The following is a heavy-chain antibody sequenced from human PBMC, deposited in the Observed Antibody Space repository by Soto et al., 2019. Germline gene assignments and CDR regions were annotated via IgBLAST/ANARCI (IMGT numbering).Heavy chain of an antibody. Sequence: EVHLLESGGDLVQPGGSLRLSCTASGLTFSTYAMSWVRQAPGKGLEWVSAIGGSGTGGRSYYADSVEGRFSISRDNSRDTIYLEMNSVKVDDSAVYYCAKDMGSSPRPPDSLDIWGQGTVVRVSS. J-gene: IGHJ3*02. CDR2: IGGSGTGGRS. D-gene: IGHD3-10*01. V-gene: IGHV3-23*01. CDR3: AKDMGSSPRPPDSLDI. CDR1: GLTFSTYA.